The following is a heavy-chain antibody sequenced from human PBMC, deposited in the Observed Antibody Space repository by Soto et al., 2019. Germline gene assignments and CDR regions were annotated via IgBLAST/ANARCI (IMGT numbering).Heavy chain of an antibody. J-gene: IGHJ4*02. CDR1: GGTFSSYA. V-gene: IGHV1-69*13. D-gene: IGHD6-19*01. Sequence: SVRVSCKASGGTFSSYAISWVRQAPGQGLEWMGGIIPIFGTANYAQKFQGRVTITADESTSTAYMELSSLRSEDTAVYYCARAQHSSGPFDYWGQGTLVTVSS. CDR3: ARAQHSSGPFDY. CDR2: IIPIFGTA.